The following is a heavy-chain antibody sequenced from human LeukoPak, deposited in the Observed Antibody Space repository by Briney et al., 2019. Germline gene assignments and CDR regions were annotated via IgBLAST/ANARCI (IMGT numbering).Heavy chain of an antibody. V-gene: IGHV1-18*01. CDR3: ARGLQENLAWLTAFSAFDI. CDR1: GYTFTSYG. D-gene: IGHD6-19*01. Sequence: ASVMVSCKTSGYTFTSYGISWVRQAPGQGLEWMGWISAYNGKTNYAQKVQGRVTITTYTSTSTTYMELRSMRSDDTAVYYCARGLQENLAWLTAFSAFDIWGQGTMVTVSS. J-gene: IGHJ3*02. CDR2: ISAYNGKT.